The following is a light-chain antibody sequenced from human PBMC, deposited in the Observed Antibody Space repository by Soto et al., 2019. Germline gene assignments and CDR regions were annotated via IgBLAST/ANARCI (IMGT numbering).Light chain of an antibody. CDR2: AAS. CDR1: QSIDTY. J-gene: IGKJ2*01. CDR3: QQSHSTPYP. Sequence: DIQMTQSPSSLSASFGDRVTLTCRASQSIDTYLNWYQQKPGTAPKLLMYAASTLHSGVPSRFSGSGSGTVFTLTISSLQREDFATYFCQQSHSTPYPFGQGTKLEI. V-gene: IGKV1-39*01.